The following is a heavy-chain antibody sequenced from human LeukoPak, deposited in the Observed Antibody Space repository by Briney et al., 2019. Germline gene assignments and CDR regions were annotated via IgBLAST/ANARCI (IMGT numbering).Heavy chain of an antibody. V-gene: IGHV3-7*01. J-gene: IGHJ4*02. CDR2: IKQDGSEK. CDR3: ARGPPDGSGSYYPGAD. D-gene: IGHD3-10*01. CDR1: GFTFSSYW. Sequence: GGSLRLSCAASGFTFSSYWMSWVRQAPGKGLEWVANIKQDGSEKYYVDSVKGRFTISRDNAKNSLYLQMNSLRVEDTAVYYCARGPPDGSGSYYPGADWGQGTPVTVSS.